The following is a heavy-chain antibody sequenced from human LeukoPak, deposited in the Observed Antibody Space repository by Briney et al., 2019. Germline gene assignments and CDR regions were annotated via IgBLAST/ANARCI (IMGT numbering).Heavy chain of an antibody. CDR2: ISGGTT. CDR3: SRGSGWLSVY. CDR1: GFTFGDYF. Sequence: KSGGSLRLSCTAAGFTFGDYFMSWFRQAPGKGLEWIGFISGGTTEYAASVKGRFTISRDDSTSIAYLQMNSLTTEDTAVYYCSRGSGWLSVYWGQGTLVTVSS. V-gene: IGHV3-49*05. D-gene: IGHD6-19*01. J-gene: IGHJ4*02.